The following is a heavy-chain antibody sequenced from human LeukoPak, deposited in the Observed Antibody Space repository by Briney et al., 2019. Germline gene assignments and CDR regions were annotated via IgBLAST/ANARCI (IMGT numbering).Heavy chain of an antibody. V-gene: IGHV6-1*01. CDR2: TYYRSKWDD. D-gene: IGHD5-12*01. CDR1: GDSVSSNSAG. CDR3: ARGHSCYIDS. Sequence: SQTLSLTCAVSGDSVSSNSAGWNWNRPSPSRGLEWLGWTYYRSKWDDSDAETFTSPITINTNTSLIQFTLQLDYVTPEYTAAYYCARGHSCYIDSWGQGTLVIVSS. J-gene: IGHJ4*02.